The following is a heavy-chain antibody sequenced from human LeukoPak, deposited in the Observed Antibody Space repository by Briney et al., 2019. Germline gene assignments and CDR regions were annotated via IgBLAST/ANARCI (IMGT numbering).Heavy chain of an antibody. CDR3: ARVRAPHWFDP. CDR2: INHSGST. J-gene: IGHJ5*02. Sequence: PSETLSLTCAVYGGSFSGYYWSWIRQPPGKGLEWIGEINHSGSTNYNPSLKSRVTISVDTSKNQFSLKLSSVTAADTAVYYCARVRAPHWFDPWGQGTLVTVSS. V-gene: IGHV4-34*01. CDR1: GGSFSGYY.